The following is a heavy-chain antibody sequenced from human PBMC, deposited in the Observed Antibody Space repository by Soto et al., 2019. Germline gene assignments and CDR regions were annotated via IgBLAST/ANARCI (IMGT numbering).Heavy chain of an antibody. D-gene: IGHD3-10*01. V-gene: IGHV3-23*01. J-gene: IGHJ4*02. CDR1: GFTFSSYA. Sequence: GGSLRLSCAASGFTFSSYAMSWVRQAPGKGLEWVSAISGSGGSTYYADSVKGRFTISRDNPKNTLYLQMNSLRAEDTAVYYCARVVLLWFGELYDYFDYWGQGTLVTVSS. CDR3: ARVVLLWFGELYDYFDY. CDR2: ISGSGGST.